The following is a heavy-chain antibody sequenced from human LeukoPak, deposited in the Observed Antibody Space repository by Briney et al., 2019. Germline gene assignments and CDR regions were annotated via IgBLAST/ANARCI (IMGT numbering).Heavy chain of an antibody. J-gene: IGHJ3*01. D-gene: IGHD3-9*01. CDR1: GFTVSSNY. CDR3: AKDVLRYFDWRFAFDV. Sequence: GGSLRLSCAASGFTVSSNYMSWVRQAPGKGLEWVSVIYSGGSTYYADSVRGRFTISRDDSKNTLYLQMNSLRAEDTAVYFCAKDVLRYFDWRFAFDVWGQGTMVTVSS. V-gene: IGHV3-53*01. CDR2: IYSGGST.